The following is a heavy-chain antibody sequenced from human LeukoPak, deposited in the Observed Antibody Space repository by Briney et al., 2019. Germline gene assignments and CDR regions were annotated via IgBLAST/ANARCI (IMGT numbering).Heavy chain of an antibody. Sequence: GGSLRLSCAASGFTFSSYGLHWVRQAPGKGLEWVALIRSDGNSKNYADSVKGRFTISRDASKKTVFLRMNSLRADDTAVYFCAKWSGDFPSYYLDYWGQGALVTVSS. CDR3: AKWSGDFPSYYLDY. CDR1: GFTFSSYG. J-gene: IGHJ4*02. V-gene: IGHV3-30*02. D-gene: IGHD4-17*01. CDR2: IRSDGNSK.